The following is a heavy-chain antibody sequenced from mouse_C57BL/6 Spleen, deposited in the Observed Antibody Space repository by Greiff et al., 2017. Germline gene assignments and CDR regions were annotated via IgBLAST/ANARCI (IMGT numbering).Heavy chain of an antibody. CDR1: GFTFSSYG. J-gene: IGHJ4*01. Sequence: EVKLVESGGDLVKPGGSLKLSCAASGFTFSSYGMSWVRQTPDKRLEWVATISSGGSYTYYPDSVKGRFTISRDNAKNTLYLQMSSLKSEDTAMYYCAREDDYDRYAMDYWGQGTSVTVSS. V-gene: IGHV5-6*02. CDR3: AREDDYDRYAMDY. D-gene: IGHD2-4*01. CDR2: ISSGGSYT.